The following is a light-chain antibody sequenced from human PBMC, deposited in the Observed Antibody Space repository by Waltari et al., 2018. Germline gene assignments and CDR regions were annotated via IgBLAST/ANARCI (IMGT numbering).Light chain of an antibody. CDR2: DAS. J-gene: IGKJ4*01. Sequence: DIQMTQSPSSLSASVGDSVTITCQASQAIRRSFNWYQQKIGKAPKLLIYDASTLETGVPSRFSGSGSGKDFTFTISSLQPEDIATYFCQQYDKFPLTFGGGTKVEIK. V-gene: IGKV1-33*01. CDR1: QAIRRS. CDR3: QQYDKFPLT.